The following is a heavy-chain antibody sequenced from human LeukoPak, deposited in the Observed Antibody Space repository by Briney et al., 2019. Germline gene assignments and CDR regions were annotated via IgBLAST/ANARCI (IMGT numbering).Heavy chain of an antibody. Sequence: SETLSLTCAVYGGSFSGYYWSWIRQPPGKGLEWIGEINHSGSTNYNPSLKSRVTISVDTSKNQFSLKLSSVTAADTAVYYCARAVPGIVGATYYFDYWGQGTLVTVSS. V-gene: IGHV4-34*01. J-gene: IGHJ4*02. CDR2: INHSGST. D-gene: IGHD1-26*01. CDR3: ARAVPGIVGATYYFDY. CDR1: GGSFSGYY.